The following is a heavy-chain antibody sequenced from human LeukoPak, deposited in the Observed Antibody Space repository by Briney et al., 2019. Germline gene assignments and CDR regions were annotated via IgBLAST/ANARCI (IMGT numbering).Heavy chain of an antibody. CDR3: AGEDVGATGYFDY. CDR2: IYYSGST. CDR1: GGSISSSSYY. J-gene: IGHJ4*02. V-gene: IGHV4-39*07. Sequence: SETLSLTCTVSGGSISSSSYYWGWIRQPPGKGLEWIGSIYYSGSTYYNPSLKSRVTISVDTSKNQFSLKLSSVTAADTAVYYCAGEDVGATGYFDYWGQGTLVTVSS. D-gene: IGHD1-26*01.